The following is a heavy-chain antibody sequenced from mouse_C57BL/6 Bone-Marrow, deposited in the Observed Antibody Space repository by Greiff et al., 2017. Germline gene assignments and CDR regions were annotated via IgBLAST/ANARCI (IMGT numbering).Heavy chain of an antibody. CDR1: GYTFTSYW. D-gene: IGHD1-1*01. V-gene: IGHV1-52*01. Sequence: VQVVESGAELVRPGSSVKLSCKASGYTFTSYWMHWVKQRPIQGLEWIGNIDPSDSETHYNQKFKDKATLTVDKSSSTAYMQLSSLTSEDSAVYYCARSVTVPLDYWGQGTSVTVSS. CDR3: ARSVTVPLDY. J-gene: IGHJ4*01. CDR2: IDPSDSET.